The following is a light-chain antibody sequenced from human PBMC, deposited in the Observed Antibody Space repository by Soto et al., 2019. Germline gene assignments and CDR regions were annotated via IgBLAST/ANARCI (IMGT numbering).Light chain of an antibody. CDR1: LSVTSY. V-gene: IGKV3-11*01. J-gene: IGKJ4*01. CDR2: DAS. Sequence: EVVLTQSPATLSLSPGEGATLSCRASLSVTSYLAWYQQKPGQAPRLLIYDASNRATGIPARFSGSGSGTDWTLTISSIEPEDFAVDVCQHRDGCSPALTFGGGSKVEIK. CDR3: QHRDGCSPALT.